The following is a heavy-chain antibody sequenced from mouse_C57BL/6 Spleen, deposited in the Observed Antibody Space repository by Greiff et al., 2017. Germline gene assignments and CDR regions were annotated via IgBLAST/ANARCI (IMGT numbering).Heavy chain of an antibody. V-gene: IGHV1-62-2*01. CDR2: FYPGSGSI. D-gene: IGHD2-1*01. CDR3: ARHEEEGSYYGNYEGWYFDV. CDR1: GYTFTEYT. J-gene: IGHJ1*03. Sequence: VQLQQSGAELVKPGASVKLSCKASGYTFTEYTIHWVKQRSGQGLEWIGWFYPGSGSIKYNEKFKDKATLTADKSSSTVYMELSRLTSEDSAVYFWARHEEEGSYYGNYEGWYFDVWGTGTTVTVSS.